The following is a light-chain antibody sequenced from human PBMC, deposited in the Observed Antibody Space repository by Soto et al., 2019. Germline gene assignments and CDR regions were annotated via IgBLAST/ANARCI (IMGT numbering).Light chain of an antibody. CDR1: QSVSSN. V-gene: IGKV3-15*01. CDR3: QQRRNWQVT. J-gene: IGKJ5*01. Sequence: EIVMTQSPATLSVSPGERATLSCRASQSVSSNLAWHQQKPGQAPRILMYDVSTRATGIPNRFSGSGSGTDFTLTISSLEPEDFAVYYCQQRRNWQVTFGQGTRLEI. CDR2: DVS.